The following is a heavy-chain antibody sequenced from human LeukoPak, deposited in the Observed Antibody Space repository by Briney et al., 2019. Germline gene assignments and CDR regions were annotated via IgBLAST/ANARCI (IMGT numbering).Heavy chain of an antibody. V-gene: IGHV4-34*01. CDR3: ASTSYYYDNSGFRV. CDR2: INHSGST. J-gene: IGHJ4*02. CDR1: GGSFSGYY. D-gene: IGHD3-22*01. Sequence: PSETLSLTCAVYGGSFSGYYWSWIRQPPGKGLEWIGEINHSGSTNYNPSLKSRVTISVDTSKNQFSLKLTSVTPAETAIYYCASTSYYYDNSGFRVWGQGTLVTVSS.